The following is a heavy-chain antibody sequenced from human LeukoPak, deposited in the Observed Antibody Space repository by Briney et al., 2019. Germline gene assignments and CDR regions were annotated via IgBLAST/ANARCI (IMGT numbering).Heavy chain of an antibody. J-gene: IGHJ4*02. Sequence: SETLSLTCTVSGGSISSSSYYWGWIRQPPGKGLEWIGSIYCSGSTYYNPSLKSRVTISVDTSKNQFSLKLSSVTAADTAVYYCARTLGYGDFDYWGQGTLVTVSS. CDR3: ARTLGYGDFDY. V-gene: IGHV4-39*01. D-gene: IGHD4-17*01. CDR2: IYCSGST. CDR1: GGSISSSSYY.